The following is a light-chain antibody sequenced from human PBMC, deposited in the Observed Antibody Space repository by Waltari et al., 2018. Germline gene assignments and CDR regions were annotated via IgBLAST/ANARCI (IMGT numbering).Light chain of an antibody. J-gene: IGKJ1*01. CDR3: QNYVRLPAT. CDR1: QSVGRS. CDR2: DAS. Sequence: EIVLTQSPGTLSLSPGERATLSCRASQSVGRSLVWYQQKPGQAPRLLIYDASTRATGIPDRVSGSGSGTDFSLTISRLEPEDFAVYFCQNYVRLPATFGQGTKVEIK. V-gene: IGKV3-20*01.